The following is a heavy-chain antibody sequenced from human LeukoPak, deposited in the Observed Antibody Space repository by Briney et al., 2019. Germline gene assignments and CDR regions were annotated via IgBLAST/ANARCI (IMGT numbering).Heavy chain of an antibody. V-gene: IGHV3-74*01. Sequence: PGGSLRLPCVGSGFMFSNYYMYWVRQAPGKGLVWVSRIKNAGIDTIYADSVKGRFTVSRDNAKNTVYLQMSSLRAEDTAVYYCARGGYGHNMDVWGEGTTVTVSS. J-gene: IGHJ6*03. CDR3: ARGGYGHNMDV. CDR1: GFMFSNYY. D-gene: IGHD3-10*01. CDR2: IKNAGIDT.